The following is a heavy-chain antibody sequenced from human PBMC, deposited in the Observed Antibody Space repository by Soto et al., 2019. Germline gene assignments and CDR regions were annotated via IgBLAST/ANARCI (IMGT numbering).Heavy chain of an antibody. J-gene: IGHJ6*02. CDR3: AASCVGCGGFNYYGMDV. V-gene: IGHV4-31*03. Sequence: QVQLQESGPGLVKPSQTLSLTCTVSGGSISSGVYYWSWIRQHPGKGLEWIGYIYYSGSTYYNPSHKSRVTISVDTSKNQFSLKLSSVTAADTAVYYCAASCVGCGGFNYYGMDVWGQGTTVTVSS. D-gene: IGHD2-21*01. CDR2: IYYSGST. CDR1: GGSISSGVYY.